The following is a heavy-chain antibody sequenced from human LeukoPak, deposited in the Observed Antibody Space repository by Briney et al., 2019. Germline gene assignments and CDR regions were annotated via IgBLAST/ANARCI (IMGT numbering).Heavy chain of an antibody. CDR1: GFTFDDYA. Sequence: GGSLRLSCAASGFTFDDYAMHWVRQAPGKGLEWVSGISWNSGSIGYADSVKGRFTISRDNAKNSLYLQMNSLRAEDTALYYCAKGVAAAGTGWFDPWGQGTLVTVSS. CDR2: ISWNSGSI. J-gene: IGHJ5*02. D-gene: IGHD6-13*01. CDR3: AKGVAAAGTGWFDP. V-gene: IGHV3-9*01.